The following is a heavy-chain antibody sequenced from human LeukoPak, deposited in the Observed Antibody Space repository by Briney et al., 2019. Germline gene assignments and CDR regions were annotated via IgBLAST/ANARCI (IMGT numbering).Heavy chain of an antibody. CDR1: GGSISSDDYY. V-gene: IGHV4-30-4*01. D-gene: IGHD3-10*01. Sequence: SKTLSLTCTVSGGSISSDDYYWSWISQPPGKGLEWIGYISYSGNTYYNPSLKSRVTISVDTSKNQFSLKLSSVTVADTAVYYCARDRKYGSESLRRLDYWGQGTLVTVSS. CDR3: ARDRKYGSESLRRLDY. CDR2: ISYSGNT. J-gene: IGHJ4*02.